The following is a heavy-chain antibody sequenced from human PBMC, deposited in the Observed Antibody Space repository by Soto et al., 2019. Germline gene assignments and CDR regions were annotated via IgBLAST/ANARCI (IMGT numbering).Heavy chain of an antibody. Sequence: DVQLVESGGGLVQPGGSLRLSCAASGFTFSSYWMSWVRQAPGKGLECVAKIKQDGSENYYVDSVRGLFTISRDNAKNSLYLQMNSLRAEDTAVYYCVRDFEGSYGYGPFDYWGKGTLVTVSS. J-gene: IGHJ4*02. CDR1: GFTFSSYW. CDR2: IKQDGSEN. CDR3: VRDFEGSYGYGPFDY. D-gene: IGHD5-18*01. V-gene: IGHV3-7*03.